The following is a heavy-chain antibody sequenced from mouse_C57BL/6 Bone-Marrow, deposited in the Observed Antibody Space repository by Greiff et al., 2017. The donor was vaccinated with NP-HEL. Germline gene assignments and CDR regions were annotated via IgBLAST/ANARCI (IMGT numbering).Heavy chain of an antibody. V-gene: IGHV1-61*01. J-gene: IGHJ1*03. CDR2: IYPSDSET. D-gene: IGHD2-3*01. Sequence: QVKLQQPGAGLVRPGSSVKLSCKASGYTFTSYWMDWVKQRPGQGLEWIGNIYPSDSETHYNQKFKGKVTLTVDKSSSTAYMQLSILTSEDPAVYYCARHDCYLNWYFDVWGTGTTVTVSS. CDR1: GYTFTSYW. CDR3: ARHDCYLNWYFDV.